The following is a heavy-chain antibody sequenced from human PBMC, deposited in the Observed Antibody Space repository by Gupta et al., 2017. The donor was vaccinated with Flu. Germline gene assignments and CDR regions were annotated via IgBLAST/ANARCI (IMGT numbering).Heavy chain of an antibody. CDR2: MDVYGNEK. Sequence: CVGSGFPFTNSWMTWVRQAPGRGLEFVASMDVYGNEKRYMDSAKGRFTISRDNAESSLYLDMSSLRAEDTAIYYCARDRAFFTFDIWGRGTMVTVSS. V-gene: IGHV3-7*01. CDR3: ARDRAFFTFDI. CDR1: GFPFTNSW. J-gene: IGHJ3*02.